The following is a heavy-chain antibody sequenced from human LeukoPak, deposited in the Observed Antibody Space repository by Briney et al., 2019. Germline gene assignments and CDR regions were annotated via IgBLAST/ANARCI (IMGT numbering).Heavy chain of an antibody. J-gene: IGHJ4*02. CDR2: ISYSGST. CDR1: GGSFSSGGYY. CDR3: VRDSGSYYFDY. D-gene: IGHD1-26*01. Sequence: LQTLSLTCTVSGGSFSSGGYYWSWIRQHPGKGLEWIGYISYSGSTYYNPSLKSRVTISVDTSKNQFSLKLSSVTAADTAVYYCVRDSGSYYFDYWGQGTLVTVSS. V-gene: IGHV4-31*03.